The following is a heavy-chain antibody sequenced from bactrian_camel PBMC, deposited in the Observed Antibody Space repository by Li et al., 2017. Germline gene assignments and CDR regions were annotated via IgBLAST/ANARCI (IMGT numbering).Heavy chain of an antibody. CDR3: AAHVYSQGRQLLSRPSRGGKELVECII. D-gene: IGHD4*01. J-gene: IGHJ4*01. CDR2: ISDGGGNT. CDR1: GFTFSSYD. Sequence: VQLVESGGGTVQAGGSLRLSCAASGFTFSSYDMSWVRQAPGKGLERVSSISDGGGNTYYSDSVKDRFTISRDNAKNTVSLQMNCLKPEDTARYYCAAHVYSQGRQLLSRPSRGGKELVECIIIGARGPRSPSP. V-gene: IGHV3S40*01.